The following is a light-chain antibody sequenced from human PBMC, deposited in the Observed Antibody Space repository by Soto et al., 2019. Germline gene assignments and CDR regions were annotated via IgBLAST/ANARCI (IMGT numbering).Light chain of an antibody. Sequence: QSALTQPASVSGSPGQSITISCTGTSSDVGGYNSVSWYQQHPGKAPKLMIYEVSHRPSEVSNRFSGSKSGNTASLTISGLQAEDEAYYYCSSYTNTATPVVFGGGTKLTVL. J-gene: IGLJ2*01. CDR3: SSYTNTATPVV. CDR2: EVS. CDR1: SSDVGGYNS. V-gene: IGLV2-14*01.